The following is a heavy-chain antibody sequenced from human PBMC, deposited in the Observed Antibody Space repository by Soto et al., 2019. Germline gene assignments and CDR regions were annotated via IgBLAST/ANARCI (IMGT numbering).Heavy chain of an antibody. V-gene: IGHV3-23*01. Sequence: EVQLLESGGGLVQPGGSLRLSCAAYGFTFISYAMSWVLQAPGQGLEWVAAISGTGGTTYYADSVKGRFTISRDNSRNTLHLQMNSLRAEDTAIYYCAKFFVETGGSSGWPWSFHFWGQGTLVTVSS. CDR3: AKFFVETGGSSGWPWSFHF. CDR1: GFTFISYA. J-gene: IGHJ4*02. CDR2: ISGTGGTT. D-gene: IGHD6-25*01.